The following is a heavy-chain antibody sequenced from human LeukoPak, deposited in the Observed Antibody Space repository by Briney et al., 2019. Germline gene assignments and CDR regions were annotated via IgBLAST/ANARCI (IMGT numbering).Heavy chain of an antibody. V-gene: IGHV1-2*02. CDR1: GYTFTGYY. J-gene: IGHJ5*02. CDR3: ARDNLEWLNWFDP. Sequence: GASVKVSCKASGYTFTGYYMHWVRQAPGQGLEWMGWINPNSGGTNYAQKFQGRVTMTRDTSISTAYMELSRLRSDDTAVYYCARDNLEWLNWFDPWGQGTLVTVSS. CDR2: INPNSGGT. D-gene: IGHD3-3*01.